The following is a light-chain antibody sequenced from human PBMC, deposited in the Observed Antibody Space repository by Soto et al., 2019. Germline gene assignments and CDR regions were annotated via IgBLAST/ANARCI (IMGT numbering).Light chain of an antibody. V-gene: IGKV1-5*01. CDR3: QQYDNYPLT. Sequence: DIHITHSASSLSSSLGDRVTITCRASQSISSYLNWYQQKPGRAPKFLIYDASSLESGVPSRFSGSGSGTEFTLTISNLQPDDFATYYCQQYDNYPLTFGGGTKVDIK. CDR2: DAS. J-gene: IGKJ4*01. CDR1: QSISSY.